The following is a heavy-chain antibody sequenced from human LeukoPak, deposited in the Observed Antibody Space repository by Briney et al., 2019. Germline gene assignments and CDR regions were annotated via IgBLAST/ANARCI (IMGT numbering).Heavy chain of an antibody. V-gene: IGHV4-59*08. Sequence: NSSETLSLTCTVSGGSISSYYWSWIRQPPGKGLEWIGYAYYSGHTNYNSSLKSRVTMSLDTSKSQFSLRLSSVTAADTAVYFCARHPFATPFDYWGPGTLVTVSS. CDR2: AYYSGHT. J-gene: IGHJ4*02. D-gene: IGHD2-15*01. CDR1: GGSISSYY. CDR3: ARHPFATPFDY.